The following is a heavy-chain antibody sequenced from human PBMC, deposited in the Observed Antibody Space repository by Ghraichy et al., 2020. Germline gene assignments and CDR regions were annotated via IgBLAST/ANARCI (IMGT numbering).Heavy chain of an antibody. CDR3: ARVDNWEWLLYNAFDI. CDR2: IKQDGSEK. V-gene: IGHV3-7*01. J-gene: IGHJ3*02. Sequence: GGSLRLSCAASGFTFSSYWMSWVRQAPGKELEWVANIKQDGSEKYYVDSVKGRFTISRDNAKNSLYLQMNSLRAEDTAVYYCARVDNWEWLLYNAFDIWGQGTMVTVSS. D-gene: IGHD3-3*01. CDR1: GFTFSSYW.